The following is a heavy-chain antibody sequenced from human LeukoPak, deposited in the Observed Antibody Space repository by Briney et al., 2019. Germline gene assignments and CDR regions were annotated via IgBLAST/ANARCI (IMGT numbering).Heavy chain of an antibody. J-gene: IGHJ5*02. CDR1: GYTFITYY. CDR2: INPNSRST. Sequence: ASVKVSCKASGYTFITYYMHWVRQAPGQGLEWMGIINPNSRSTLYAQKFQGRVTITRDTSASTAYMELSSLRSEDTAVYYCARGPAAAETWGQGTLVTVSS. V-gene: IGHV1-46*01. D-gene: IGHD6-13*01. CDR3: ARGPAAAET.